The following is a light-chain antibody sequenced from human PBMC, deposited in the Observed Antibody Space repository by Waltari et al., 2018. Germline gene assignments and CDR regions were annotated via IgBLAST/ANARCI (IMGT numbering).Light chain of an antibody. CDR3: QHYVRLSAT. V-gene: IGKV3-20*01. CDR2: DAA. CDR1: QRGDRN. Sequence: CQSRQRGDRNLSWFQEKPGQAPSLLIYDAARSATGIPDRFSGSVSETDFSLTISALEPEDFAVYYCQHYVRLSATFGQGTKLEI. J-gene: IGKJ1*01.